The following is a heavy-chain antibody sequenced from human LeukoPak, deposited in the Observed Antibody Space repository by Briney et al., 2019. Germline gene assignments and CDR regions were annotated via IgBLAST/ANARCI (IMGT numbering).Heavy chain of an antibody. CDR3: AKTAKYYYGSETYFFFEE. J-gene: IGHJ4*02. CDR2: IKTSGST. CDR1: GASISTYY. V-gene: IGHV4-4*07. D-gene: IGHD3-10*01. Sequence: SETLSLTCTVSGASISTYYWSWIRQPVGKGLEWIGHIKTSGSTHYNPSLRSRVSMSVDTSKNHFSLNLPSVTAADTAVYYCAKTAKYYYGSETYFFFEEWGQGTLVTVSS.